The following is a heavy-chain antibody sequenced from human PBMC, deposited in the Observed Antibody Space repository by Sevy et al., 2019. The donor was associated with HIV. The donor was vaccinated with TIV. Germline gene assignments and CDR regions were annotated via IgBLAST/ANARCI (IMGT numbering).Heavy chain of an antibody. CDR2: ISAYNGNT. CDR1: GYTLTSYG. J-gene: IGHJ4*02. Sequence: ASVKVSCKASGYTLTSYGISWVRQAPGQGLEWMGWISAYNGNTNYAQKLQGRVTMTTDTSTSTAYMELRSLRSDDTAVYYCARENIENSSSWYSDYWGQGTLVTVSS. CDR3: ARENIENSSSWYSDY. V-gene: IGHV1-18*01. D-gene: IGHD6-13*01.